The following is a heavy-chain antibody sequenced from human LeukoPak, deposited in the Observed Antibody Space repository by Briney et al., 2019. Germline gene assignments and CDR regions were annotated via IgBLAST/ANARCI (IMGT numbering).Heavy chain of an antibody. CDR2: ISSSSNTI. Sequence: PGGSLRLSCAASGFTFSSYSMNWVRQAPGKGLEWISYISSSSNTIYYADSVKGRFTTSRDNAKNSLFLQMNNLRAEDTAVYYCARVGLLWSNWFDPWGQGNLVTVSS. J-gene: IGHJ5*02. CDR3: ARVGLLWSNWFDP. CDR1: GFTFSSYS. V-gene: IGHV3-48*04. D-gene: IGHD5-18*01.